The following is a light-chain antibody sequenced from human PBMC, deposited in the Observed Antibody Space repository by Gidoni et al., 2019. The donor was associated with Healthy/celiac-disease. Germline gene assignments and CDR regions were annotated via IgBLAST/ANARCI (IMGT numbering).Light chain of an antibody. V-gene: IGKV3-11*01. Sequence: EIVLTQSPATLSLSPGERATLSCRASQSVSSYLAWYQRKPGQAPRLLIYDASNRATGIPARFSGSVSGTDFTLTISSLEPEDFAVYYCQQRSNWPWTFGQGTKVEIK. CDR3: QQRSNWPWT. CDR2: DAS. J-gene: IGKJ1*01. CDR1: QSVSSY.